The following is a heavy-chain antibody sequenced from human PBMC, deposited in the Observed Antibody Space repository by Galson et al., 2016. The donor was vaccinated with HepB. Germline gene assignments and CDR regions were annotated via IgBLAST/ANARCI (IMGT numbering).Heavy chain of an antibody. D-gene: IGHD4-17*01. J-gene: IGHJ4*02. V-gene: IGHV4-31*03. CDR1: GGSISSGGYY. CDR2: INYSGMT. CDR3: ARGGPDFGDFQ. Sequence: TLSLTCTVSGGSISSGGYYWTWVRQRPGKGLEWIGYINYSGMTYYNPSLESRIVIFAETYKNQFSLKLSSVTAADTAFYYCARGGPDFGDFQWGQGTLITVSS.